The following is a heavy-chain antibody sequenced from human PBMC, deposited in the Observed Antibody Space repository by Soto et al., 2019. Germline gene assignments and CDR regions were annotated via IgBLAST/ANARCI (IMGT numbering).Heavy chain of an antibody. CDR2: IYYSGST. V-gene: IGHV4-31*03. D-gene: IGHD2-21*02. J-gene: IGHJ5*02. CDR1: GGSISSGGYY. Sequence: SETLSLTCTVSGGSISSGGYYWSWIRQHPGKGLEWIGYIYYSGSTYYNPSLKSRVTISVDTSKNQFSLKLSSVTAADTAVYYCARSSPVVTAPWGQGTLVTVSS. CDR3: ARSSPVVTAP.